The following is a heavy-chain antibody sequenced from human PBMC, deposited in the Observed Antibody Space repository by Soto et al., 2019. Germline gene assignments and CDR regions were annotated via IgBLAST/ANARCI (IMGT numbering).Heavy chain of an antibody. CDR1: GFTFNNYA. CDR2: ISSSGANT. CDR3: ASARHIGP. V-gene: IGHV3-23*01. Sequence: VGSLRLSCAASGFTFNNYAMNWVRQAPGKGLEWVSAISSSGANTYYTDSVKGRFTISRDNSKNMFFLQMNSLRVEDTAVYYCASARHIGPWGQGTLVTVSS. D-gene: IGHD2-21*01. J-gene: IGHJ5*02.